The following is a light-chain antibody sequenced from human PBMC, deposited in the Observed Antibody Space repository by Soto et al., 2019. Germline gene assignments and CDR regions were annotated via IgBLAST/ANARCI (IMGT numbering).Light chain of an antibody. J-gene: IGLJ1*01. CDR1: SSDVGCYNY. Sequence: QSALTQPRSVSGSPGQSVTISCTGTSSDVGCYNYVSWYQQHPGKVPKLIIYEVTNRPSGVSNRFSGSKSGNTASLTISGLQAEDEADYYCCSYTTSSTRVFGSGTQLTVL. CDR2: EVT. CDR3: CSYTTSSTRV. V-gene: IGLV2-14*01.